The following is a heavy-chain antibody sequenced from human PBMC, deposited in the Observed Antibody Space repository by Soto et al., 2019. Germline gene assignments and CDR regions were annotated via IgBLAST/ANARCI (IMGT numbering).Heavy chain of an antibody. CDR3: VRSRQMESGNDYGLDV. J-gene: IGHJ6*02. Sequence: QVQLQESGSGLVKPSQSLSLTCTVSGVSLNTADTWWSWIRQSPGKGLEFIGYYHSGGGTYYDASVRSRFIISADTSNSQFSLKLSSVTVADTAVYFCVRSRQMESGNDYGLDVWGQGTTVTVSS. V-gene: IGHV4-30-4*01. CDR1: GVSLNTADTW. D-gene: IGHD1-1*01. CDR2: YHSGGGT.